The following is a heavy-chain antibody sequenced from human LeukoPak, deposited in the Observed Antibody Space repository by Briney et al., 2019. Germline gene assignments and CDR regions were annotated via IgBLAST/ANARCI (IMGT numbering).Heavy chain of an antibody. CDR1: GGSISSYY. CDR2: ISYSGNT. V-gene: IGHV4-59*01. CDR3: ARGGGYNSPFGY. J-gene: IGHJ4*02. D-gene: IGHD5-24*01. Sequence: SETLSLTCTVSGGSISSYYWSWIRQPPGKGLEWIGYISYSGNTNYNPSLKSRVTISVDTSKNQFSVKLRSVTAADTAVYYCARGGGYNSPFGYWGQGTLVTVSS.